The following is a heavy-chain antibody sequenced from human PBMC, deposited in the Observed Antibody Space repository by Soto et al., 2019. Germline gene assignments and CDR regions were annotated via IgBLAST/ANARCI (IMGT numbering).Heavy chain of an antibody. J-gene: IGHJ4*02. D-gene: IGHD2-2*01. CDR2: INPSSGDT. V-gene: IGHV1-2*04. CDR1: GYSFTAYN. Sequence: ASVKVSCKASGYSFTAYNIHWVRQAPGQGLEWMGWINPSSGDTKYAQKFQGWVTMTRDTSISTAYLELSRLRSDDSAMYYCARDLRDCSSTFCSYYFHYWGQGALVTLSS. CDR3: ARDLRDCSSTFCSYYFHY.